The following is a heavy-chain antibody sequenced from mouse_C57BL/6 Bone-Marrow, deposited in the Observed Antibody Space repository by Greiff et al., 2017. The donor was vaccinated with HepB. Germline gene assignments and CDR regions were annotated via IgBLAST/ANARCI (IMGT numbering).Heavy chain of an antibody. CDR2: INSDGGST. Sequence: EVKLLQSGGGLVQPGESLKLSCESNEYEFPSHDMSWVRKTPDKRLEWVAAINSDGGSTYYPDNMERRIIISIDNTNKTLYRQMSSLRSEDSALYYCACPIGYDYVFDYWGQGTTLTVSS. J-gene: IGHJ2*01. V-gene: IGHV5-2*01. CDR3: ACPIGYDYVFDY. D-gene: IGHD2-4*01. CDR1: EYEFPSHD.